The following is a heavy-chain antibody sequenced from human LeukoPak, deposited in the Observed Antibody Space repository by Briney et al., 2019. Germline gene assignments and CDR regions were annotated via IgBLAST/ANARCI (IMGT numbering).Heavy chain of an antibody. Sequence: GGSLRLSCAASGFTFDDYGMNWVRQAPGKGLEWVSGINWNGGTTNYGDSVKGRFTISRDNAKNSLYLQMNSLRAEDTAFYYCARDSTLVRPNFFDYLGQGTLVTVSS. D-gene: IGHD6-6*01. J-gene: IGHJ4*02. CDR1: GFTFDDYG. CDR2: INWNGGTT. V-gene: IGHV3-20*04. CDR3: ARDSTLVRPNFFDY.